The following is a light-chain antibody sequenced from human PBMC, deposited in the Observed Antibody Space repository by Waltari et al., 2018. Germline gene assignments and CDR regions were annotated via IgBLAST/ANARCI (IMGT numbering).Light chain of an antibody. CDR3: AAYDDSLSGHVL. CDR2: RNN. J-gene: IGLJ3*02. Sequence: QSVLTQTASASGAPGQRVTIACSGSSSNIGNNFVSWYQPPPETAPKPLINRNNQRPSGVPDRFSGSKSGASASLAISGLRSEDEAIYYCAAYDDSLSGHVLFGGGTKLTVL. V-gene: IGLV1-47*01. CDR1: SSNIGNNF.